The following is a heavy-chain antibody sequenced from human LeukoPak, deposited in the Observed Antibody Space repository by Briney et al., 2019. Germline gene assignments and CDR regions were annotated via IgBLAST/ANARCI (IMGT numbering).Heavy chain of an antibody. CDR3: AKWGQYSSRGYFDY. J-gene: IGHJ4*02. CDR1: GFTFSDYY. CDR2: ISSSGSMI. V-gene: IGHV3-11*01. Sequence: PGGSLRLSRAASGFTFSDYYMSWIRQAPGKGLEWVSYISSSGSMISDADSVKGRFTISRDNAKKSLYLQMNSLRAEDTAVYYCAKWGQYSSRGYFDYWGQGTLVTVSS. D-gene: IGHD6-6*01.